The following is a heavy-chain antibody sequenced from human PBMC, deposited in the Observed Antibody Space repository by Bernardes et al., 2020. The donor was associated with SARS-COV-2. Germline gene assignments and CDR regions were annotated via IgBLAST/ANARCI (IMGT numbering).Heavy chain of an antibody. CDR1: GFPFSSSA. J-gene: IGHJ6*02. CDR3: ARIPPRYCSGGSCLYGLDV. D-gene: IGHD2-15*01. CDR2: ISNDGSLK. V-gene: IGHV3-30-3*01. Sequence: GGTLRLSCTASGFPFSSSAMHWVRQAPGKGPEGVAVISNDGSLKYYTDSVKGRFTISRDNSKNTLYLQMNSLRAEETAVYYCARIPPRYCSGGSCLYGLDVWGQGTTVTVSS.